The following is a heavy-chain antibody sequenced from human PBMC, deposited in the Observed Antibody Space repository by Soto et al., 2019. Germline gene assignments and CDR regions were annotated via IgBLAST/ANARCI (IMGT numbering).Heavy chain of an antibody. CDR3: ARSTHVAGGLDY. CDR2: SSSSSSTI. D-gene: IGHD3-10*01. CDR1: GFTFSTYS. J-gene: IGHJ4*02. Sequence: GGSLRLSGAACGFTFSTYSMNWVRQAPGKGLEWVSYSSSSSSTIYYADSVKGRFTISRDNAKNSVYLQMNRMRAEDTAVYYRARSTHVAGGLDYWGQETLLTISS. V-gene: IGHV3-48*01.